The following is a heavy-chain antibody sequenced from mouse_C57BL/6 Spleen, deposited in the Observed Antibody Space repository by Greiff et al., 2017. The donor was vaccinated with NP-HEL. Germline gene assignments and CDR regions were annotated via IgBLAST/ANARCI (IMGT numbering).Heavy chain of an antibody. CDR1: GFTFTDYY. CDR3: ARYIRSYYYAMDY. Sequence: EVQVVESGGGLVQPGGSLSLSCAASGFTFTDYYMSWVRQPPGKALEWLGFIRNKANGYTTEYSASVKGRFTISRDNSQSILYLQMNALRAEDSATYYCARYIRSYYYAMDYWGQGTSVTVSS. CDR2: IRNKANGYTT. V-gene: IGHV7-3*01. J-gene: IGHJ4*01.